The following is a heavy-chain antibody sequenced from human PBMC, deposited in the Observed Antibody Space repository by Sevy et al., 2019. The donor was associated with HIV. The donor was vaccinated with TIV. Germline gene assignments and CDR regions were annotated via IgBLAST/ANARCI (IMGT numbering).Heavy chain of an antibody. CDR2: IKSKTDGGTT. CDR1: GFTFSNAW. Sequence: GGSLRLSCAASGFTFSNAWMSWVRQAPGKGLEWVGRIKSKTDGGTTDYAAPVKGRFTISRDDSKNTLYLQMNSLKTEDTTVYYCTTGRPELLYYYYGMDVWGQGTTVTVSS. CDR3: TTGRPELLYYYYGMDV. D-gene: IGHD2-21*02. J-gene: IGHJ6*02. V-gene: IGHV3-15*01.